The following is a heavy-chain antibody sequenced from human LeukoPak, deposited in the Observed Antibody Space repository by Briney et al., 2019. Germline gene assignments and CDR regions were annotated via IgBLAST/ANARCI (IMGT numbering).Heavy chain of an antibody. CDR3: ATSLILTGYCLDY. Sequence: GGSLRLSCAASGFTFSSYNMNWVRQAPGKGLEWVSYISSSSSIIYYADSVKGRFTISRDNAKNSLYLQMNSLRAEDTAVYYCATSLILTGYCLDYWGQGTLVTVSS. CDR1: GFTFSSYN. V-gene: IGHV3-48*01. CDR2: ISSSSSII. J-gene: IGHJ4*02. D-gene: IGHD3-9*01.